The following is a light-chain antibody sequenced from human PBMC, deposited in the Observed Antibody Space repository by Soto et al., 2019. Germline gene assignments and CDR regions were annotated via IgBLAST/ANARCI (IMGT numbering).Light chain of an antibody. Sequence: DIQMTQSPSTLSASVGDRVTITCRASQSISSWLAWYQQKPGKAPKLLIYDASSLESGVPSRFSGSGSGTEFTLTISSLQPDDFATYYCQQYGSSPITFGQGTRLE. V-gene: IGKV1-5*01. CDR3: QQYGSSPIT. J-gene: IGKJ5*01. CDR2: DAS. CDR1: QSISSW.